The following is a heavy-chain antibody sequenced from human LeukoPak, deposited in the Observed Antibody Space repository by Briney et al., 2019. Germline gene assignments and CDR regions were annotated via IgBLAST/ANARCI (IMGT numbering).Heavy chain of an antibody. CDR1: GFTFSSYS. J-gene: IGHJ6*02. CDR3: ARENSGGYYYGMGV. D-gene: IGHD3-10*01. Sequence: GGSLRLSCAASGFTFSSYSMNWVRQAPGKGLEWVSSISSSSSYIYYADSVKGRFTISRDNAKNSLYLQMNSLRAEDTAVYYCARENSGGYYYGMGVWGQGTTVTVSS. CDR2: ISSSSSYI. V-gene: IGHV3-21*01.